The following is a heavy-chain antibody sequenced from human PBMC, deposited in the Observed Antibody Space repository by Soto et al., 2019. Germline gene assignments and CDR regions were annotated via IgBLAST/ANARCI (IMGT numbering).Heavy chain of an antibody. Sequence: PSETLSLTCTVSGGSVTNSSYYRGWIRQSPGKGLEWIGSVYYRGRSYSKSSVKSRVTISVDTSKNQFSLNLNSVTASDTAVYFCVRQRTTVITQAYFDCWGPGALVTVSS. D-gene: IGHD4-4*01. CDR3: VRQRTTVITQAYFDC. CDR2: VYYRGRS. J-gene: IGHJ4*02. V-gene: IGHV4-39*01. CDR1: GGSVTNSSYY.